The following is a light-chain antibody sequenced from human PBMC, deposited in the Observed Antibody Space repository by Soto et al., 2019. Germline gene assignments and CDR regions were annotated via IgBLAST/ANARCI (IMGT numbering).Light chain of an antibody. J-gene: IGLJ1*01. CDR2: DVS. Sequence: QSVLTEPASTPEYPGHSIIISCTGTSSDVGGDNYVSWYQQHPGKAPKLMIYDVSNRPSGVSNRFSGSKSGNTASLTISGLQAEDEDDYYCSSYKSNSLCVFGTGTEVTV. CDR1: SSDVGGDNY. CDR3: SSYKSNSLCV. V-gene: IGLV2-14*01.